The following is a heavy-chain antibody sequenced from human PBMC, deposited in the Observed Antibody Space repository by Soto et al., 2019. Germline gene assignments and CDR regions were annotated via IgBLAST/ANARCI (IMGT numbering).Heavy chain of an antibody. Sequence: GGSLRLSCAASGFTFSSYWMSWVRQAPGKGLEWVANIKQDGSEKYYVDSVKGRFTIFRDNAKNSLYLQMNRLRAEDTAVYYCARGIASDYDILTGYWGQGTLVTVS. J-gene: IGHJ4*02. CDR1: GFTFSSYW. CDR2: IKQDGSEK. V-gene: IGHV3-7*05. D-gene: IGHD3-9*01. CDR3: ARGIASDYDILTGY.